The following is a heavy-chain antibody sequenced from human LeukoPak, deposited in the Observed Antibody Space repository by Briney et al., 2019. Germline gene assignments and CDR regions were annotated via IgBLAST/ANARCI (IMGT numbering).Heavy chain of an antibody. D-gene: IGHD3-10*01. CDR1: GFTFSSYA. J-gene: IGHJ4*02. V-gene: IGHV3-23*01. Sequence: SGGSLRLSCAASGFTFSSYAMSWVRQAQGKWLEWVSAISGSGGSTYYADSVKGRFTISRDNSKNTLYLQMNSLRAEDTAVYYFAKGLGIQPRDYYGSGLGYWGQGTLVTVSS. CDR2: ISGSGGST. CDR3: AKGLGIQPRDYYGSGLGY.